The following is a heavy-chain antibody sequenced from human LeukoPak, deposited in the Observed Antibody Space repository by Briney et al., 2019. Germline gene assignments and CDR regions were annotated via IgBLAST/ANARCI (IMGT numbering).Heavy chain of an antibody. J-gene: IGHJ4*02. CDR3: ARDSSILARYYFDY. CDR2: INPNSGGT. CDR1: GYTFTGYY. D-gene: IGHD2-15*01. V-gene: IGHV1-2*02. Sequence: ASVKVSCKASGYTFTGYYMHWVRQAPGQGLEWMGWINPNSGGTNYAQKFQGRVTMTRDTSISTAYLELSRLRSDDTAVYYCARDSSILARYYFDYWGQGTLVTVSS.